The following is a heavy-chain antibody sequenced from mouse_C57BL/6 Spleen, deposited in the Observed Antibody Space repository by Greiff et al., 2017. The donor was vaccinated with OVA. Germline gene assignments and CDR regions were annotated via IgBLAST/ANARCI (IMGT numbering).Heavy chain of an antibody. J-gene: IGHJ4*01. Sequence: SGPELVKPGASVKMSCKASGYTFTDYNMHWVKQSHGKSLEWIGYINPNNGGTSSNQKFKGKATLTVNKSSSTAYMELRGLTSEDAAVYYCARDLIIGYAMDDWGQGTSVTVSS. V-gene: IGHV1-22*01. CDR2: INPNNGGT. D-gene: IGHD1-3*01. CDR1: GYTFTDYN. CDR3: ARDLIIGYAMDD.